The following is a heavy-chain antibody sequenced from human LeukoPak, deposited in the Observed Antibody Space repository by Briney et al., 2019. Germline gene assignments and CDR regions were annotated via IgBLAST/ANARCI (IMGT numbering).Heavy chain of an antibody. V-gene: IGHV3-49*04. CDR1: GFTFGDYA. CDR2: IRSKAYGGTT. J-gene: IGHJ4*02. Sequence: PGGSLRLSCTASGFTFGDYAMSWVRQAPGKGLEWVGFIRSKAYGGTTEYAASVKGRFTISRDDSKSIAYLQMNSLKTEDTAVYYCTRVVQTTVTTTLDYWGQGTLVTVS. CDR3: TRVVQTTVTTTLDY. D-gene: IGHD4-17*01.